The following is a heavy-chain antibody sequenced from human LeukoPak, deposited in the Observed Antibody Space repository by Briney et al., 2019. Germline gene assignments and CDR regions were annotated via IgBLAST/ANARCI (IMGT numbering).Heavy chain of an antibody. D-gene: IGHD6-13*01. CDR3: ASCIAAAGPLDY. Sequence: PGGSLRLSCAASGFTFSTYSMNWVRQAPGKGLEWVAVISYDGSNKYYADSVKGRFTISRDNSKNTLYLQMNSLRAEDTAVYYCASCIAAAGPLDYWGQGTLVTVSS. CDR2: ISYDGSNK. CDR1: GFTFSTYS. J-gene: IGHJ4*02. V-gene: IGHV3-30*03.